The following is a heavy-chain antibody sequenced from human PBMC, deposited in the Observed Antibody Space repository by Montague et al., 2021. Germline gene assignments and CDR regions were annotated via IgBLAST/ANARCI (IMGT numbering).Heavy chain of an antibody. CDR2: IKQDGSGK. J-gene: IGHJ4*02. V-gene: IGHV3-7*01. CDR1: GFTFSNYW. Sequence: SLRLSCAASGFTFSNYWMSWVRQAPGKGLEWVANIKQDGSGKHYVDSVKGRFTISRDNAKNSLYLQMNSLRAEDTAVYFCARDQGQGYCGGDCYVGLDYWGQGTLVTVSS. CDR3: ARDQGQGYCGGDCYVGLDY. D-gene: IGHD2-21*01.